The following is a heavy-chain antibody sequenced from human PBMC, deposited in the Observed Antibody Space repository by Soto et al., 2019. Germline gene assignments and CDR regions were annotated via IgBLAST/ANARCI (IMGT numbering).Heavy chain of an antibody. D-gene: IGHD4-17*01. J-gene: IGHJ4*02. V-gene: IGHV1-18*04. CDR3: ARDRSYGDYQTCY. CDR1: GYTFTSYG. CDR2: ISAYHGNT. Sequence: QVQLVQSGAEVKKPGASVKVSCKASGYTFTSYGISWVRQAPGQGLEWMGWISAYHGNTNYAQKLQCRVTMTTDTSPSTAYMELWSVRSDDSAVYCCARDRSYGDYQTCYWGQGTLVTVSS.